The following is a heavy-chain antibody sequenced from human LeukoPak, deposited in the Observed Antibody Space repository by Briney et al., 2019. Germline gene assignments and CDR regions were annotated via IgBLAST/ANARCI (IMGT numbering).Heavy chain of an antibody. CDR2: IYYSGST. D-gene: IGHD6-6*01. CDR3: ARPYSSSSGSFDY. Sequence: SETLSLTCTVSGGSISSYYWSWIRQPPGKGLEWIGYIYYSGSTNYNPSLKSRVTISVDTSKNQFSLKLSSVTAADTAVYYCARPYSSSSGSFDYWGQGTLVTVSS. V-gene: IGHV4-59*08. J-gene: IGHJ4*02. CDR1: GGSISSYY.